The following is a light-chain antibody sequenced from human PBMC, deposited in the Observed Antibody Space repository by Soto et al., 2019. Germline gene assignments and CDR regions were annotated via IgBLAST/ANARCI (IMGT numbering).Light chain of an antibody. V-gene: IGKV1-9*01. CDR3: QQLNSYPRT. CDR1: QGISSY. Sequence: IQLTQSPSSLSASVGDRVTITCRASQGISSYLAWYQQKQGKAPKLLIYAASTLQSGVPSRFSGSGSGTDFTLHISSLQPEDVATYYCQQLNSYPRTFGQGTKVEIK. CDR2: AAS. J-gene: IGKJ1*01.